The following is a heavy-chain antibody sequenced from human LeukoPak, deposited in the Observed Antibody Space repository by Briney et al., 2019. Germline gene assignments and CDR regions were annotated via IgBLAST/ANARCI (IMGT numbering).Heavy chain of an antibody. V-gene: IGHV3-74*01. CDR1: GFTFSIYW. CDR3: ARDSSYSTAI. J-gene: IGHJ3*02. CDR2: INSDGSYT. D-gene: IGHD3-22*01. Sequence: GGSLRLSCAASGFTFSIYWMHWVRQAPGKGLVWVSHINSDGSYTTYADSVKGRFTISRDNAMNTLYLQMNSLRAEDTAVYYCARDSSYSTAIWGQGTMVTVSS.